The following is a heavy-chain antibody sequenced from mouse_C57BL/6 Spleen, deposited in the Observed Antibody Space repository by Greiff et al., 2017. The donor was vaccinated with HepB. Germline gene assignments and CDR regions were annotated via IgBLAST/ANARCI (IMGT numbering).Heavy chain of an antibody. V-gene: IGHV5-9*01. CDR3: ANAGFAY. Sequence: EVKVVESGGGLVKPGGSLKLSCAASGFTFSSYTMSWVRQTPEKRLEWVATISGGGGNTYYPDSVKGRFTISRDNAKNTLYLQMSSLRYEDTALYYCANAGFAYWGQGTLVTVSA. CDR2: ISGGGGNT. J-gene: IGHJ3*01. CDR1: GFTFSSYT.